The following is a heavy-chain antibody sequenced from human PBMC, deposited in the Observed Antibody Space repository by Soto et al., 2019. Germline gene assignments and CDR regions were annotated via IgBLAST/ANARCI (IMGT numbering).Heavy chain of an antibody. V-gene: IGHV1-69*13. J-gene: IGHJ4*02. CDR2: IIPIFGTA. D-gene: IGHD3-22*01. CDR1: GGTFSSYA. Sequence: SVKVSCKASGGTFSSYAISWVRQAPGQGLEWMGGIIPIFGTANYAQKFQGRVTITADESTSTAYMELSSLRSEDTAVYYCAGGSYYDSSGTTDFDYWGQGTLVTVSS. CDR3: AGGSYYDSSGTTDFDY.